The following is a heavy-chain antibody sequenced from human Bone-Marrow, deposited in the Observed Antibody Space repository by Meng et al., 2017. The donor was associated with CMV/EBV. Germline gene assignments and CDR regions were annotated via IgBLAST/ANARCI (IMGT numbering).Heavy chain of an antibody. CDR2: NCSGSIT. CDR3: ARVPSGSSEGVDY. CDR1: ACTVSGYY. J-gene: IGHJ4*02. D-gene: IGHD1-26*01. Sequence: SACTVSGYYISWVRQARGKELAVVAVNCSGSITYYADSVKGRFTITRDNSKTTVYLQKTSLRAKETVLYDCARVPSGSSEGVDYWGPGTLVTVSS. V-gene: IGHV3-53*01.